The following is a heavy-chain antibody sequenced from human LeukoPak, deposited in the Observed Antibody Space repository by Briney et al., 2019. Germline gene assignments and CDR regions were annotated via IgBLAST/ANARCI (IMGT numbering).Heavy chain of an antibody. CDR1: GFTFSSYA. CDR3: AKDRYYDTLTAPRGPPGYFQH. CDR2: ISGSGGST. V-gene: IGHV3-23*01. D-gene: IGHD3-9*01. Sequence: GGSLRLSYAASGFTFSSYAMSWVRQAPGKGLEWVSAISGSGGSTYYADSVKGRFTISRDNSKNTLYLQMNSLRAEDTAVYYCAKDRYYDTLTAPRGPPGYFQHWGQGTLVTVSS. J-gene: IGHJ1*01.